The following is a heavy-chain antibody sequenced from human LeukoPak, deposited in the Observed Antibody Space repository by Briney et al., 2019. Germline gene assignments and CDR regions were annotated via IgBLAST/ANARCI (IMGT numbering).Heavy chain of an antibody. CDR1: GLTVSSNY. V-gene: IGHV3-53*01. Sequence: GGSLRLSCAASGLTVSSNYMSWVRQAPGKGLECVSVIYSGGRTYCADSVKGRFTISRDNSKNTLYLQMNSLRGEDTAVYYCARVPHYHYVMDVWGKGTTVTVSS. J-gene: IGHJ6*04. CDR3: ARVPHYHYVMDV. CDR2: IYSGGRT.